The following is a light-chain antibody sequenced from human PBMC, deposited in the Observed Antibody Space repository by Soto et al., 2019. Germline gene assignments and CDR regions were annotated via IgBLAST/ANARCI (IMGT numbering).Light chain of an antibody. V-gene: IGLV1-40*01. J-gene: IGLJ1*01. CDR2: GNT. Sequence: QSVLTQPPSVSGAPGQRVTISCTGSSSNIGAGYDVHWYQQLPRRAPKLLINGNTNRPSGVPDRFSGSKSGTSASLAITGLQAEDEADYFCQSHDSSLTTSVFGTGTKLTVL. CDR1: SSNIGAGYD. CDR3: QSHDSSLTTSV.